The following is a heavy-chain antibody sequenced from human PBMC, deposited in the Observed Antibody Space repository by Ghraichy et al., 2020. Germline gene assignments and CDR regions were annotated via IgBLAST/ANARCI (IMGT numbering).Heavy chain of an antibody. CDR1: GFTFSSYA. D-gene: IGHD1-26*01. Sequence: GGSLRLSCAASGFTFSSYAMSWVRQAPGKGLEWVSAISGSGGSTYYADSVKGRFTISRDNSKNTLYLQMNSLRAEDTAVYYCAKDPEWELLSWWFDPWGQGTLVTVSS. J-gene: IGHJ5*02. CDR2: ISGSGGST. CDR3: AKDPEWELLSWWFDP. V-gene: IGHV3-23*01.